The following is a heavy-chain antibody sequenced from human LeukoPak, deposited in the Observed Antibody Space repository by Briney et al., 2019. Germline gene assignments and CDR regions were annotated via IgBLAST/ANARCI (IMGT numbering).Heavy chain of an antibody. CDR1: GFTFSGFS. D-gene: IGHD5-12*01. J-gene: IGHJ4*02. CDR2: IKQDGSER. V-gene: IGHV3-7*03. Sequence: GGSLRLSCAAPGFTFSGFSMSWVRQSPTKGLEWVANIKQDGSERYYVDSVKGRFTISRDNAKTSLYLQMDSLRAEDTAVYYCARNRGWLQFDYWGQGTLVTVSS. CDR3: ARNRGWLQFDY.